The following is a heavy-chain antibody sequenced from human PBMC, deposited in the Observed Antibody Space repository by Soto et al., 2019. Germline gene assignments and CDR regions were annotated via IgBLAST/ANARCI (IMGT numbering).Heavy chain of an antibody. D-gene: IGHD3-10*01. V-gene: IGHV3-23*01. CDR1: GVAFTSYA. CDR3: AQVDFGFDY. CDR2: ISKSGDST. Sequence: GGSLRLSCAASGVAFTSYAMTWVRQVPGEGLQWVSSISKSGDSTYYADSVKGRFTTSRDNSKNTLYLQMNSLRAEDTAIYYCAQVDFGFDYWGQGTLVTVSS. J-gene: IGHJ4*02.